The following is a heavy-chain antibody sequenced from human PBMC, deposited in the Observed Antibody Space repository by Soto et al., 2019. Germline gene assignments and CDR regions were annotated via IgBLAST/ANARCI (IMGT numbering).Heavy chain of an antibody. CDR3: ASTIPPKGGRYLARSYEIDY. CDR2: ISAYNGNT. D-gene: IGHD1-26*01. Sequence: QVQLVQSGAEVKKPGASVKVSCKASGYTFTSYGISWVRQAPGQGLEWMGWISAYNGNTNYAQKLQGRVTMTTDTSTSTTYMELRSLSGNDTAVYCRASTIPPKGGRYLARSYEIDYWGQRTLVTVSS. V-gene: IGHV1-18*01. CDR1: GYTFTSYG. J-gene: IGHJ4*02.